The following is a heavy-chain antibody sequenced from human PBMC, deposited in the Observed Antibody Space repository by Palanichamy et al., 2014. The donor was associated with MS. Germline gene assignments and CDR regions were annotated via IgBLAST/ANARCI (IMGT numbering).Heavy chain of an antibody. CDR1: GFTFSTYS. CDR2: ISSSGRYI. Sequence: EVQLVEVWGRPGQAWGSLRLSCAASGFTFSTYSMDWVRQAPGKGLEWVSSISSSGRYIYYADSVKGRFTVSRDNAKNSLYLQMNSLRAEDTAVYYCARTRRTTSGYDDFDYWGQGTLVTVSS. D-gene: IGHD5-12*01. CDR3: ARTRRTTSGYDDFDY. V-gene: IGHV3-21*01. J-gene: IGHJ4*02.